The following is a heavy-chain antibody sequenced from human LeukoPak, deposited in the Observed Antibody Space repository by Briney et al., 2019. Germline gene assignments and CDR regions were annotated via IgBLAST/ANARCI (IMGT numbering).Heavy chain of an antibody. CDR2: IYTSGST. CDR3: GRGQLGFGELYFDY. Sequence: SETLSLTCTVSGGSISSGSYYWSWIRQPAGKGLEWIGRIYTSGSTNYNPSLKSRVTISVDTSKNQYSLKLSSVTAAETAVYYCGRGQLGFGELYFDYWGQGTLVTVSS. J-gene: IGHJ4*02. D-gene: IGHD3-10*01. CDR1: GGSISSGSYY. V-gene: IGHV4-61*02.